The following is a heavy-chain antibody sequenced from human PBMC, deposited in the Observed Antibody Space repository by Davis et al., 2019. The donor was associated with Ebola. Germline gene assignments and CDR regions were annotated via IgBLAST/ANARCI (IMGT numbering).Heavy chain of an antibody. D-gene: IGHD4-17*01. CDR1: GFTLSDYY. J-gene: IGHJ4*02. CDR3: SRGGAVKFDY. V-gene: IGHV3-11*04. CDR2: IRSSDTTI. Sequence: GGSLRLSCAASGFTLSDYYMSWIRQAPGKGLEWVSSIRSSDTTIYYSDPVKGRFTVSRDNAKNSLYLQMNSLRDEDTALYYCSRGGAVKFDYWGQGTLVTVSS.